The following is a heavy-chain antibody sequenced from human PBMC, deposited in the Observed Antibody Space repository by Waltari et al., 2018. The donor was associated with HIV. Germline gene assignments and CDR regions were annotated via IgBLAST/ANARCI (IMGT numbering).Heavy chain of an antibody. Sequence: EVQLLESGGGLVQPGGSLRLSFAASGLSFSNYGMGGVRQAPGRGLEWVSSIGGIGATIYYADSVKGRFTISRDNSRNILYLQMNSLRAEDTALYFCAKLNTGSEDWGQGTLVTVSS. V-gene: IGHV3-23*01. D-gene: IGHD3-10*01. CDR3: AKLNTGSED. J-gene: IGHJ4*02. CDR1: GLSFSNYG. CDR2: IGGIGATI.